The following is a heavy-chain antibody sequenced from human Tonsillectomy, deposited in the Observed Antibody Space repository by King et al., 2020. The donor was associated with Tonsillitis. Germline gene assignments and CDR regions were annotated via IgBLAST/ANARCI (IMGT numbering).Heavy chain of an antibody. CDR1: GLTFSSYN. Sequence: VQLVESGGGLVQPGGSLRLSCAASGLTFSSYNMNWVRQAPGKGLEWVSYITTTSSTIYYADSVKGRFTISRDNAKNSLYLQMNSLRAEDTAVYYCAREFWNDLVDAFDIWGQGTMVTVSS. V-gene: IGHV3-48*01. CDR2: ITTTSSTI. D-gene: IGHD1-1*01. CDR3: AREFWNDLVDAFDI. J-gene: IGHJ3*02.